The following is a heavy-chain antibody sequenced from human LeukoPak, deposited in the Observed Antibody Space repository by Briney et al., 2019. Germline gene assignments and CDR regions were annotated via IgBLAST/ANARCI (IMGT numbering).Heavy chain of an antibody. CDR2: INSGGST. V-gene: IGHV3-23*01. CDR3: AKEGFDS. J-gene: IGHJ4*02. Sequence: GGSLRLSCAASGFTFSSYVMSWVRQAPGKGLEWVSSINSGGSTYYADFVKGRFTISRDNSKNTLYLQMNSLRAEDTAVYYCAKEGFDSWGQGTLVTVSS. CDR1: GFTFSSYV.